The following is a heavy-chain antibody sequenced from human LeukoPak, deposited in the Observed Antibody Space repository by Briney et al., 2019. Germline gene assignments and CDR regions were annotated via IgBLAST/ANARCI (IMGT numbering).Heavy chain of an antibody. V-gene: IGHV3-7*01. CDR2: INHEGGGI. CDR3: ATYINWVAGDV. D-gene: IGHD1-1*01. J-gene: IGHJ6*02. CDR1: GFTFSESW. Sequence: GGSLRLSCAASGFTFSESWMTWVRQVPGQGLEWVAHINHEGGGIQYVDSVKGRFTISRDNAKGSVYLQMNSLRAEDAAIYHCATYINWVAGDVWGQGTTVIVSS.